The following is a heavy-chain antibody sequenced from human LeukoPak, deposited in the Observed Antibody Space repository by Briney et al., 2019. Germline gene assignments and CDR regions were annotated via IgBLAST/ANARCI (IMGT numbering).Heavy chain of an antibody. CDR1: GFTFSSYG. V-gene: IGHV3-30*18. D-gene: IGHD1-14*01. CDR2: ISYDGSNK. CDR3: AKDGPPRTPLGN. Sequence: PGRSLRLSCAASGFTFSSYGMHWVRQAPGKGLEWVAVISYDGSNKYYADSVKGRFTISRDNSKNTLYLQMNSLRAEDTAVYYCAKDGPPRTPLGNWGQGTLVTVSS. J-gene: IGHJ4*02.